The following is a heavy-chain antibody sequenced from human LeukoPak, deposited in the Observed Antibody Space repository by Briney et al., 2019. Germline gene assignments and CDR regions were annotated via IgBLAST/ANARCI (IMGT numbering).Heavy chain of an antibody. D-gene: IGHD5-24*01. J-gene: IGHJ4*02. CDR3: ARVGTGGWLQWDY. CDR2: IVVGSGNT. Sequence: SVKVSCKASGFTFTSSAMQWVRQARGQRLEWIGWIVVGSGNTNYAQKFQERVTITRDVSTSTAYMELSSLRSEDTAVYYCARVGTGGWLQWDYWGQGTLVTVSS. CDR1: GFTFTSSA. V-gene: IGHV1-58*02.